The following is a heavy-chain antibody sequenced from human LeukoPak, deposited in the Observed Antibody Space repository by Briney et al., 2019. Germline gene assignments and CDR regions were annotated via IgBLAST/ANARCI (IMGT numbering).Heavy chain of an antibody. CDR2: IKQDGSEK. D-gene: IGHD3-22*01. CDR3: AREGYDSSGYPYDAFDI. V-gene: IGHV3-7*01. Sequence: GGSLRLSCAASGFTFSSYWMSWVRQAPGKRLEWVANIKQDGSEKYYVDSVKGRFTISRDNAKNSLYLQMNSLRAEDTAVYYCAREGYDSSGYPYDAFDIWGQGTMVTVSS. J-gene: IGHJ3*02. CDR1: GFTFSSYW.